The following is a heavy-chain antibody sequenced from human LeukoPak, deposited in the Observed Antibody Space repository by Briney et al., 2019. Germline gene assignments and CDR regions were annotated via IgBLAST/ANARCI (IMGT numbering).Heavy chain of an antibody. CDR2: INAGNGNT. Sequence: ASVKVSCKASGYTFTSYAMHWVRQAPGQRLEWMGRINAGNGNTKYSQKFQGRVTITRDTSASTAYMELSSLRSEDTAVYYCAREALDYYDSSGFDYWGQGTLVTVSS. V-gene: IGHV1-3*01. CDR3: AREALDYYDSSGFDY. CDR1: GYTFTSYA. J-gene: IGHJ4*02. D-gene: IGHD3-22*01.